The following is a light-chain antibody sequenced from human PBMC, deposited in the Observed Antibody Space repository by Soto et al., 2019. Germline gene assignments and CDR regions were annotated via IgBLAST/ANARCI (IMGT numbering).Light chain of an antibody. J-gene: IGLJ1*01. CDR1: SSNIGSNY. CDR3: AAWDDSLSGPCV. V-gene: IGLV1-47*01. Sequence: QSVLTQPPSASGTPGQRVTISCSGSSSNIGSNYVYWYQQLPGTAPKLLIYRNNQRPSGVPDRFSGSKSGTSASLAISGLRSEDEADYYCAAWDDSLSGPCVFGTGTKLTVL. CDR2: RNN.